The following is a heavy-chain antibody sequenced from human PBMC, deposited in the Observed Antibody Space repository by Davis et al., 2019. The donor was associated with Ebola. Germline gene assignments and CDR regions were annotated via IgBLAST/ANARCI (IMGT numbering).Heavy chain of an antibody. Sequence: GGSLRLSCAASGFTVSSNYMSWVRQAPGKGLEWVSAISGSGGSTYYADSVKGRFTISRDNSKNTLYLQMNSLRAADTAVYYCAKRIAVAGTHGMDVWGQGTTVTVSS. CDR1: GFTVSSNY. D-gene: IGHD6-19*01. V-gene: IGHV3-23*01. CDR2: ISGSGGST. CDR3: AKRIAVAGTHGMDV. J-gene: IGHJ6*02.